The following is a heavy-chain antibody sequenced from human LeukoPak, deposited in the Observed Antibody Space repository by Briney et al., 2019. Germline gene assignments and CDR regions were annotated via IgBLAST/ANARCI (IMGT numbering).Heavy chain of an antibody. V-gene: IGHV4-61*02. CDR2: IYTSGST. Sequence: SETLSLTCTVSGGSISSGSYYWSWIRQPAGKGLEWIGRIYTSGSTYYNPSLKSRVTISVDTSKNQFSLKLGSVTAADTAVYYCARVWAYYDSSGYFDFRDAFDIWGQGTMVTVSS. CDR1: GGSISSGSYY. CDR3: ARVWAYYDSSGYFDFRDAFDI. J-gene: IGHJ3*02. D-gene: IGHD3-22*01.